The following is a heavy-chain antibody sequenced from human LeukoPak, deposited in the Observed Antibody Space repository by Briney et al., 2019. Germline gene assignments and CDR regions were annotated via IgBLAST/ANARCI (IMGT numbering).Heavy chain of an antibody. D-gene: IGHD6-13*01. CDR3: ARGAGYSSSWYYFDY. Sequence: ASVKVSCKASGYTFTSYAIHWVRRAPGQRLEWMGWINAGNGNTKYSQEFQGRVTITRDTSASTAYMELSSLRSEDMAVYYCARGAGYSSSWYYFDYWGQGTLVTVSS. CDR1: GYTFTSYA. CDR2: INAGNGNT. J-gene: IGHJ4*02. V-gene: IGHV1-3*03.